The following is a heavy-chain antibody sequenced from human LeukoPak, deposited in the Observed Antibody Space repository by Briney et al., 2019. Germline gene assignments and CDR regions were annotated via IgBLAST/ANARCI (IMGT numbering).Heavy chain of an antibody. Sequence: HPGGSLRLSCAASGFTFSSYAMSWVRQALGKGLEWVSAISGSGDSTYYGDSVKGRFTISRDNSKNTLYLQMNSLRAEDTAVYYCAKTRPLDNSSWSHGDYWGQGTLVTVSS. V-gene: IGHV3-23*01. J-gene: IGHJ4*02. CDR3: AKTRPLDNSSWSHGDY. CDR1: GFTFSSYA. CDR2: ISGSGDST. D-gene: IGHD6-13*01.